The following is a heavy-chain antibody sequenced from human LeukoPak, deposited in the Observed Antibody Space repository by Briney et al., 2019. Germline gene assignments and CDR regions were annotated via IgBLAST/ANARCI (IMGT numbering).Heavy chain of an antibody. CDR3: ARAGDRIAASISYCYYGMDV. CDR2: ISAYNGNT. Sequence: ASVKVSCKASGYTFTSYGISWVRQAPGQGLEWMGWISAYNGNTNYAQKLQGRVTMTTDTSTSTAYMELRSLRSDDTAVYYCARAGDRIAASISYCYYGMDVWGQGTTVTVSS. J-gene: IGHJ6*02. D-gene: IGHD6-13*01. V-gene: IGHV1-18*01. CDR1: GYTFTSYG.